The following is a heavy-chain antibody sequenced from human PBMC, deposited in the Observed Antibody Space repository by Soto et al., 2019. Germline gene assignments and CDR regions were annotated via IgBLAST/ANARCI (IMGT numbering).Heavy chain of an antibody. Sequence: SENLSLTCAVYGGSFSGYCWSWIRQPPGRGVEWFGEINHSGSTNYNPSLKSRVTISVDTSKNQFSLKLSSVTAADTAVYYCARGRYCSSTSCYIGGGDYYYYGMDVWGQGTTVT. CDR2: INHSGST. J-gene: IGHJ6*02. V-gene: IGHV4-34*01. CDR1: GGSFSGYC. CDR3: ARGRYCSSTSCYIGGGDYYYYGMDV. D-gene: IGHD2-2*02.